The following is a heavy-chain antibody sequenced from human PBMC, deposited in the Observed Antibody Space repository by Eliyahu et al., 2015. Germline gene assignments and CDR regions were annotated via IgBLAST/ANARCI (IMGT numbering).Heavy chain of an antibody. J-gene: IGHJ4*01. CDR1: GGSXXRGNW. V-gene: IGHV4-4*02. CDR3: ARDVRTSDSDPSGRASFDF. Sequence: QVQLQESGPGLVKPSGTLSLTXAVSGGSXXRGNWXSWVRQSPGTGLEWIGEIXYNGKKNYNPSLRNRLTISVDKTKNQLSLELTSVTAADTAMYYCARDVRTSDSDPSGRASFDFWGPRNPGHRLL. D-gene: IGHD2-15*01. CDR2: IXYNGKK.